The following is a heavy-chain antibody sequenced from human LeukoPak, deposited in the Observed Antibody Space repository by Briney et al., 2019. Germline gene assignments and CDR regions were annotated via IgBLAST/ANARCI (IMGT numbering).Heavy chain of an antibody. D-gene: IGHD3-9*01. Sequence: GRSLRLSCAASGXTFSRYAMHWVRQAPGKGLEWVAVIWSDGTNKYYGDSVKDRFTISRGTSKNTLFLQMNSLRAEDTAVYYCARDLGNYYDILTGPIGIDYWGQGTLVTVSS. V-gene: IGHV3-33*08. CDR2: IWSDGTNK. CDR3: ARDLGNYYDILTGPIGIDY. J-gene: IGHJ4*02. CDR1: GXTFSRYA.